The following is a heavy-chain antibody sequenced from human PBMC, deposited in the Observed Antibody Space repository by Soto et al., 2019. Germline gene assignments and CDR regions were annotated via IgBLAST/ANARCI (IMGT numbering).Heavy chain of an antibody. J-gene: IGHJ6*02. Sequence: PGESLKISCKGSGYSFTSYWISWVRQMPGKGLEWMGRIDPSDSYTNYSPSFQGHVTISADKSISTAYLQWSSLKASDTAMYYCARPAYCSSTSCYTGGGYYCGMDVWGQGTTVTVSS. V-gene: IGHV5-10-1*01. CDR3: ARPAYCSSTSCYTGGGYYCGMDV. CDR2: IDPSDSYT. D-gene: IGHD2-2*02. CDR1: GYSFTSYW.